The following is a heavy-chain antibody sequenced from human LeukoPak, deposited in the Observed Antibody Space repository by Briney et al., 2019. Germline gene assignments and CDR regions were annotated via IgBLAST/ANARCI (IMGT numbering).Heavy chain of an antibody. CDR2: IPTSGGTT. J-gene: IGHJ4*02. D-gene: IGHD6-13*01. V-gene: IGHV3-23*01. CDR1: GFTFSNAW. Sequence: PGGSLRLSCAGSGFTFSNAWMSWVRQAPGKGLEWVSSIPTSGGTTYYADSVKGRFTISRDNSKNTLSLQMNSLRAEDTAVYYCAKSGQLDYWGQGTLVTVSS. CDR3: AKSGQLDY.